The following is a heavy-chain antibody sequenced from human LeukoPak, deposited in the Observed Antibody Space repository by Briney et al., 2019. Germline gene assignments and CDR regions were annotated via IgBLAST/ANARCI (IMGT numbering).Heavy chain of an antibody. D-gene: IGHD3-22*01. CDR3: ARTDPTPYTYYYDSSGPIGFDP. J-gene: IGHJ5*02. V-gene: IGHV4-39*01. CDR2: IYYSGST. CDR1: GGPISSSSYY. Sequence: SETLSLTCTVSGGPISSSSYYWGWIRQPPGKGLEWIGSIYYSGSTYYNPSLKSRVTISVDTSKNQFSLKLSSVTAADTAVYYCARTDPTPYTYYYDSSGPIGFDPWGQGTLVTVSS.